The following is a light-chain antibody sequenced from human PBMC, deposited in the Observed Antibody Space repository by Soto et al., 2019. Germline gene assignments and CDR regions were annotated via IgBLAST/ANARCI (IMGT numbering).Light chain of an antibody. CDR1: QSVSSYY. Sequence: EIVLTQSPGTVSLSPGERATLSCRASQSVSSYYLAWYQQKPGQAPRLLIYAASSRATGIPDRFSGGGSGTDFTLTISRLEPEDFAVYYCQQCGSSPWTFGQGTKVEIK. CDR3: QQCGSSPWT. V-gene: IGKV3-20*01. J-gene: IGKJ1*01. CDR2: AAS.